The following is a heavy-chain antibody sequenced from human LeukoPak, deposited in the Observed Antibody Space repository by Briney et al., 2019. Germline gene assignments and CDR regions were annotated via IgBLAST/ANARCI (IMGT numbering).Heavy chain of an antibody. Sequence: SETLSLTCAVYGGSFSGYYWSWIRQPPGKGLEWIGEVNHSGSTNYNPSLKSRVTISVDTSKNQFSLKLSSVTAADTAVYYCARGMRWFDPWGQGTLVTVSS. CDR1: GGSFSGYY. V-gene: IGHV4-34*01. J-gene: IGHJ5*02. CDR2: VNHSGST. CDR3: ARGMRWFDP.